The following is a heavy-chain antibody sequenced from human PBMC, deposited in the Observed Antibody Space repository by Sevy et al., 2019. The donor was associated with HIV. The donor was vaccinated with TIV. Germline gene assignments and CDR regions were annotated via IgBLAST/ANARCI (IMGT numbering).Heavy chain of an antibody. CDR3: SRSVFGSGTYLNDY. Sequence: ASVTVSCKASGYSFTGYYIHWVRQAPGQGLEWMGWVNPNGGGTNYAQKFQGRVTMTRDTSISTAYMDLTRLRSDDTAVYYCSRSVFGSGTYLNDYWGQGTLVTVSS. D-gene: IGHD3-10*01. V-gene: IGHV1-2*02. CDR2: VNPNGGGT. CDR1: GYSFTGYY. J-gene: IGHJ4*02.